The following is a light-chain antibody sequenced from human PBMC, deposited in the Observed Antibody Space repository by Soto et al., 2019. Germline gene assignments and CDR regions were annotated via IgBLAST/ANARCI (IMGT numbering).Light chain of an antibody. CDR3: QKYNSAPWT. Sequence: DIPMTQSPSSLSASVGDRVTITCRASQGISNYLAWYQQKPWKSPKLQIYAASTLQSGVPSRFSGSGSGTDFTLTISSLQPEDVATYYCQKYNSAPWTFGQGTKVEIK. J-gene: IGKJ1*01. V-gene: IGKV1-27*01. CDR2: AAS. CDR1: QGISNY.